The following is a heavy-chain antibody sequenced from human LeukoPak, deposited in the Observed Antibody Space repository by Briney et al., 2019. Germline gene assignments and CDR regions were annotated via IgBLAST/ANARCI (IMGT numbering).Heavy chain of an antibody. D-gene: IGHD1-26*01. CDR3: ARDYTRSGSYSPPGY. J-gene: IGHJ4*02. CDR2: INPNSGGT. Sequence: ASVKVSCKASGYTFTGYYMHWVRQAPGQGLEWMGRINPNSGGTNYAQKFQGRVTMTRDTSISTAYMELSRLRSDDTAVYYCARDYTRSGSYSPPGYWGQGTLVTVSS. CDR1: GYTFTGYY. V-gene: IGHV1-2*06.